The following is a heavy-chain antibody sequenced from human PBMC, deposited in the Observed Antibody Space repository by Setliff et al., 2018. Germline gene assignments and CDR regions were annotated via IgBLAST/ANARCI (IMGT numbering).Heavy chain of an antibody. CDR3: AGTYYNFWSALDYYYYGMDV. CDR1: GYTFTGYY. Sequence: ASVKVSCKASGYTFTGYYMHWVRQAPGQGLEWMGWISAYNGNTNYAQKLQGRVTMTTDTSTSTAYMELSSLRSEDTAVYYCAGTYYNFWSALDYYYYGMDVWGQGTTVTGSS. D-gene: IGHD3-3*01. J-gene: IGHJ6*02. CDR2: ISAYNGNT. V-gene: IGHV1-18*04.